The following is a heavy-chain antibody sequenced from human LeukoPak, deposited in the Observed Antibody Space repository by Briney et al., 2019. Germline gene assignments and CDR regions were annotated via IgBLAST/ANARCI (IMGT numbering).Heavy chain of an antibody. J-gene: IGHJ6*03. CDR2: IKQDGSEK. CDR3: ARGGTASEGRLRYYYYYMDV. V-gene: IGHV3-7*01. CDR1: GFTFSSYW. Sequence: PGGSLRLSCAASGFTFSSYWMSWVRQAPGKGLEWVANIKQDGSEKYYVDSVKGRFTISRDNAKNSLYLQMNSLGAEDTAVYYCARGGTASEGRLRYYYYYMDVWGKGTTVTVSS. D-gene: IGHD1/OR15-1a*01.